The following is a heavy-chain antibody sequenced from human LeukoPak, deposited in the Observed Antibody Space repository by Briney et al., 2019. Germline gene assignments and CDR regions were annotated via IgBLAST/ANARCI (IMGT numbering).Heavy chain of an antibody. V-gene: IGHV3-21*01. J-gene: IGHJ4*02. CDR1: GFTFSTYS. CDR3: ARDGIFDY. Sequence: GGSLRLSCAASGFTFSTYSMHWVRQAPGKGLEWVSSIRSGSTYINYADSVKGRFTISRDDAKNSLYLQMNSLRAEDTAVYYCARDGIFDYWGQGTLVTVPS. CDR2: IRSGSTYI.